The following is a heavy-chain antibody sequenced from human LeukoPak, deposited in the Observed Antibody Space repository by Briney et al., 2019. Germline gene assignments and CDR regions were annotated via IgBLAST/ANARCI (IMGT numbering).Heavy chain of an antibody. CDR1: GFTFSSYE. CDR3: ARKGKGSFDY. V-gene: IGHV3-48*03. J-gene: IGHJ4*02. Sequence: TGGSLRLSCAASGFTFSSYEMNWVRQAPGKGLEWVSYISSSGSTIYYADSVKGRFTISRDNAKNSLYLQMNSLRAEDTAVYYCARKGKGSFDYWGQGTLVTVSS. CDR2: ISSSGSTI.